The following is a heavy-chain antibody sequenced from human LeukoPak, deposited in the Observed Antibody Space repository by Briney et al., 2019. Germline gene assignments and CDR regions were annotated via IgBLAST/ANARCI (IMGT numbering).Heavy chain of an antibody. V-gene: IGHV3-7*03. J-gene: IGHJ5*02. D-gene: IGHD3-10*01. CDR1: GFTFSSYG. CDR3: ARESLLWFGELWGGFDP. CDR2: IKQDGSEK. Sequence: GGSLRLSCAASGFTFSSYGMHWVRQAPGKGLEWVANIKQDGSEKYYVDSVKGRFTISRDNAKNSLYLQMNSLRAEDTAVYYCARESLLWFGELWGGFDPWGQGTLVTVSS.